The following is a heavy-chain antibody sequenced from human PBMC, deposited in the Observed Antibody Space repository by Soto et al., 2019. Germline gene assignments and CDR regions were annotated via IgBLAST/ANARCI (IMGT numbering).Heavy chain of an antibody. CDR2: ISAYNGNT. Sequence: ASVKVSCKASGYTFTSYGISWVRQAPGQGLEWMGWISAYNGNTNYAQKLQGRVTMTTDTSTSTAYMELRSLRSDDTAVYYCAKDLRRELELRGGFDYWGQGTLVTVSS. J-gene: IGHJ4*02. CDR3: AKDLRRELELRGGFDY. V-gene: IGHV1-18*01. CDR1: GYTFTSYG. D-gene: IGHD1-7*01.